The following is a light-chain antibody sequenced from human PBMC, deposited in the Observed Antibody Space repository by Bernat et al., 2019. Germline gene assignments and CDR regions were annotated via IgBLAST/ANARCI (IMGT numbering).Light chain of an antibody. Sequence: DIQMTQSPSSVSASVGDSVTITCRASHDTSTWVAWYQQKPGNAPRLLITAASTLHYGVPSRFSGSGSGTEFTLTISSLQPEDSATYFCQEANSFTRTFGPGTTVEIK. J-gene: IGKJ3*01. CDR2: AAS. V-gene: IGKV1-12*01. CDR1: HDTSTW. CDR3: QEANSFTRT.